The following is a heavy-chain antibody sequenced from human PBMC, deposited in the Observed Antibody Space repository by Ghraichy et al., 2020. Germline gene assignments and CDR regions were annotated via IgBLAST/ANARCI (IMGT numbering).Heavy chain of an antibody. CDR1: GFTFTNYW. CDR3: AKASGYYDTCAYFDF. J-gene: IGHJ5*01. D-gene: IGHD3-16*01. Sequence: GGSLRLSCAASGFTFTNYWMHWVRQAPGKGLVWVSRINSDGSSTSYADSVKGRFTISRDNAKNTLYLQMNSLRAEDTAVYFCAKASGYYDTCAYFDFWGQGTLVTVSS. V-gene: IGHV3-74*01. CDR2: INSDGSST.